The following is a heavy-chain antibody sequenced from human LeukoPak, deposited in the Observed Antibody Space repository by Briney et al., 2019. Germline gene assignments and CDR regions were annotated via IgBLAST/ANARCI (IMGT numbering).Heavy chain of an antibody. J-gene: IGHJ3*02. CDR1: GYTFSNYG. CDR2: MNPSSGNT. CDR3: TRAWSGGSDAFDI. D-gene: IGHD3-3*01. Sequence: GASVKVSCKASGYTFSNYGINWVRRATGQGLEWMGWMNPSSGNTGYAQKFQGRVTMTWSTSMTTAYMELSSLRSEDTAMYYCTRAWSGGSDAFDIWGQGTMVTVSS. V-gene: IGHV1-8*01.